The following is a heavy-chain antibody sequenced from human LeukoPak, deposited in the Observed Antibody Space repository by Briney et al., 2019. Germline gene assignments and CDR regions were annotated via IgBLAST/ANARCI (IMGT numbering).Heavy chain of an antibody. Sequence: AGESLKISCKGSGYSFTSYWIGWVRQMPGKGLEWMGIIYPGDSDTRYSPSFQGQVTISADKSISTAYLQWSSLKASDTAMYYCARDTHVLRFLEWLAPFDYWGQGTLVTVSS. D-gene: IGHD3-3*01. V-gene: IGHV5-51*01. CDR2: IYPGDSDT. CDR1: GYSFTSYW. CDR3: ARDTHVLRFLEWLAPFDY. J-gene: IGHJ4*02.